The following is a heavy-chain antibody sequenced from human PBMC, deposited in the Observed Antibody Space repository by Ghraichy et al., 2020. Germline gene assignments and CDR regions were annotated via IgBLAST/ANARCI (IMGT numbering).Heavy chain of an antibody. V-gene: IGHV4-39*01. CDR1: GGSISSSSYY. D-gene: IGHD3-3*01. Sequence: SETLSLTCTVSGGSISSSSYYWGWIRQPPGKGLEWIGSIYYSGSTYYNPSLKSRVTISVDTSKNQFSLKLSSVTAADTAVYYCARYLGATIFGVPNYGMDVWGQGTTVTVSS. CDR2: IYYSGST. J-gene: IGHJ6*02. CDR3: ARYLGATIFGVPNYGMDV.